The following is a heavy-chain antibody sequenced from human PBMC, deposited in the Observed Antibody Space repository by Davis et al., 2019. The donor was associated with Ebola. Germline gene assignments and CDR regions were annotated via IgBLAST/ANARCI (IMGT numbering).Heavy chain of an antibody. D-gene: IGHD4-17*01. CDR1: GFTFSSYA. Sequence: PGGSLRLSCAASGFTFSSYAMHWVRQAPGKGLEWVAVISYDGSNKYYADSVKGRFTISRDNSKSTLYLQMNSLRAEDTAVYYCAKERIGYGDYGYGMDVWGQGTTVTVSS. J-gene: IGHJ6*02. V-gene: IGHV3-30*04. CDR3: AKERIGYGDYGYGMDV. CDR2: ISYDGSNK.